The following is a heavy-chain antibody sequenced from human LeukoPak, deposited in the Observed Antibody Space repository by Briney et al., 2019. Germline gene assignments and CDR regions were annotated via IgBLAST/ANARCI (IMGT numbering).Heavy chain of an antibody. Sequence: GGSLRLSCAASGFTFSGSAMHWVRQASGKGLEWVGRIRSKANSYATAYAASVKGRFTISRDDSKNTAYLQMNSLKTEDTAVYYCTSPSQTTVTVDYRGQGTLVTVSS. CDR1: GFTFSGSA. D-gene: IGHD4-17*01. CDR3: TSPSQTTVTVDY. V-gene: IGHV3-73*01. J-gene: IGHJ4*02. CDR2: IRSKANSYAT.